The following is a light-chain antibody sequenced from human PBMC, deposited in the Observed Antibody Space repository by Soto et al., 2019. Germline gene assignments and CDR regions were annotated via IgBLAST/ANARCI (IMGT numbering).Light chain of an antibody. J-gene: IGLJ3*02. CDR2: EVS. V-gene: IGLV2-14*01. CDR3: SSYTSSSTLV. CDR1: SSDVGGYNY. Sequence: QLVLTQPASVSGSPGQSITISCTGTSSDVGGYNYVPWYQQHPGKAPKLMIYEVSNRPSGVSNRFSGSKSGNTASLTISGLQAEDEADYYCSSYTSSSTLVFGGGTKVTVL.